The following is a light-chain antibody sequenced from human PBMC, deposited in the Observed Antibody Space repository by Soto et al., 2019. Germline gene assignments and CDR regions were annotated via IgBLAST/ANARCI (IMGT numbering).Light chain of an antibody. J-gene: IGKJ3*01. CDR2: DAS. V-gene: IGKV1-5*01. Sequence: DIQMTQSPSSLSASVGDRVTITCRASQSISSWLAWYQQKPGKAPKLLIYDASSLESGVPSRFSGSGSGTELTLTISSLQPDDFATYYGQQYNSYSFTFGPGTKVDIK. CDR3: QQYNSYSFT. CDR1: QSISSW.